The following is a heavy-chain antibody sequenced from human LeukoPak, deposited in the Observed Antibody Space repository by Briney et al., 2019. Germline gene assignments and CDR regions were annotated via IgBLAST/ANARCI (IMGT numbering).Heavy chain of an antibody. CDR3: ARDYLITFGGVTDSGDY. V-gene: IGHV1-18*01. D-gene: IGHD3-16*01. CDR1: GYTFTSYG. J-gene: IGHJ4*02. Sequence: ASVKVSCKASGYTFTSYGISWVRQAPGQGLEWMGWISAYNGNTNYAQKLQGRVTMTTDTSTSTAYMELRSLRSGDTAVYYCARDYLITFGGVTDSGDYWGQGTLVTVSS. CDR2: ISAYNGNT.